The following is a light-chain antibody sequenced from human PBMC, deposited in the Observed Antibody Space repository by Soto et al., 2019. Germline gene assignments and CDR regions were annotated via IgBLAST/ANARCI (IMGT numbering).Light chain of an antibody. V-gene: IGKV3-20*01. CDR2: GAS. J-gene: IGKJ1*01. CDR1: QSVSSSY. Sequence: EIVLTQSPGTLSLYPGERATLSCRASQSVSSSYLAWYQQKPGQAPRLVIYGASSRATGIPDRFSGSGSGTDFTLTISRLEPEDFAVYYCQQYGSSPVTFGQGTKVEIK. CDR3: QQYGSSPVT.